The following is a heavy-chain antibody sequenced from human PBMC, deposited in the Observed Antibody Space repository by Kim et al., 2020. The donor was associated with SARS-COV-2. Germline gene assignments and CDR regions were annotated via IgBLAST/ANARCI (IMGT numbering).Heavy chain of an antibody. D-gene: IGHD2-2*01. Sequence: GGSLRLSCAASGFNFTTYAMSWVRQAPGKGLEWGSAICGSGGSTYYADSVKCRFTVSRDNSKNTLYLQMNSLRAEDTAVYYCAKDQSWTQLPEDYYGMGVWGPGTTFIVSS. CDR1: GFNFTTYA. CDR3: AKDQSWTQLPEDYYGMGV. CDR2: ICGSGGST. J-gene: IGHJ6*02. V-gene: IGHV3-23*01.